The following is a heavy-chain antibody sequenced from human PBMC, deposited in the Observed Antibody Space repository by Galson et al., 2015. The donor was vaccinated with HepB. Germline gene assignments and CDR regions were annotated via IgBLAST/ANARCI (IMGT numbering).Heavy chain of an antibody. CDR2: INPKRGGT. Sequence: SVKVSCKASGYTFRDYFLHWLRQVPGQGPEWLGFINPKRGGTEYAQRFQGRVLMTRDTATNTIYMELRHLTSDDTAVYYCARDSGGPGQYWYFDLWGRGSLVIVS. CDR3: ARDSGGPGQYWYFDL. D-gene: IGHD3-16*01. J-gene: IGHJ2*01. V-gene: IGHV1-2*02. CDR1: GYTFRDYF.